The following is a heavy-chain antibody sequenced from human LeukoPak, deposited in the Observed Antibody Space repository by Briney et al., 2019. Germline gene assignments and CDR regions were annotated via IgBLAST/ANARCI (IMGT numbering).Heavy chain of an antibody. V-gene: IGHV3-23*01. CDR2: ISGSGGST. CDR1: GFTFSSYA. Sequence: GGSLRLSCAASGFTFSSYAMSWVRQAPGKGLEWVSAISGSGGSTYYADSVKGRFTIPRDNSKNTLYLQMNSLRAEDTAVYYCAKVGIVVVVAAPTSNWFVPWGQGTLVTVSS. CDR3: AKVGIVVVVAAPTSNWFVP. J-gene: IGHJ5*02. D-gene: IGHD2-15*01.